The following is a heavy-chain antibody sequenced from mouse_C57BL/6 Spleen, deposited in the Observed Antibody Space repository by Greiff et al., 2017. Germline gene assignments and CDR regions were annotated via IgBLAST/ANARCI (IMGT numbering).Heavy chain of an antibody. CDR1: GFTFSSYG. V-gene: IGHV5-6*01. CDR3: ACPYYEAY. CDR2: ISSGGSYT. Sequence: EVMLVESGGDLVKPGGSLKLSCAASGFTFSSYGMSWVRPTPDKRLEWVATISSGGSYTYYPASVKGRFTISRDNATNTLYLQMSSLKSEDTAMYYCACPYYEAYWGQGTMVTVSA. D-gene: IGHD1-1*01. J-gene: IGHJ3*01.